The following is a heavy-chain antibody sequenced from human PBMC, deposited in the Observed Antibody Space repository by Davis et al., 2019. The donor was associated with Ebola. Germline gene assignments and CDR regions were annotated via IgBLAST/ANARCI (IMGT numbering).Heavy chain of an antibody. CDR1: GGTFSSYA. D-gene: IGHD2-15*01. J-gene: IGHJ6*04. V-gene: IGHV7-4-1*02. CDR3: ARGVVVVAATSKGYGMDV. CDR2: INTNTGNP. Sequence: ASVKVSCKASGGTFSSYAISWVRQAPGQGLEWMGWINTNTGNPTYAQGFTGRFVFSLDTSVSTAYLQISSLKAEDTAVYYGARGVVVVAATSKGYGMDVWGKGTTVTVSS.